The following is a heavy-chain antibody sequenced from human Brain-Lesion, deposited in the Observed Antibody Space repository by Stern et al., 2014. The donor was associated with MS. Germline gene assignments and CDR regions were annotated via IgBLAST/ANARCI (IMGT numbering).Heavy chain of an antibody. Sequence: VQLVESGAEVKKPGASVKVSCTTSGYIFTGYYIHWVRQAPGQGLEWMAWINPNTGGTKYAQNFQGRVNMSRDTSISTAYVELSSLTSDDTAVYYCARDQRGITIFGVVTDYYYLGMDVWGQGTTVTVSS. D-gene: IGHD3-3*01. CDR1: GYIFTGYY. J-gene: IGHJ6*02. CDR3: ARDQRGITIFGVVTDYYYLGMDV. CDR2: INPNTGGT. V-gene: IGHV1-2*02.